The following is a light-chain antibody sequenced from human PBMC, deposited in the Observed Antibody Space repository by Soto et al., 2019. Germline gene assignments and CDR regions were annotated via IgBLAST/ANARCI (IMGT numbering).Light chain of an antibody. CDR3: CSYAGGDTWV. CDR1: SSDVGGYNY. Sequence: QSALTQPRSVSGSPGQSVTISCTGTSSDVGGYNYVSWYQQHPGKAPKLMIYDVNKRPSGVPDRFSGSKSGNTASLTISGLQAEDEADYYCCSYAGGDTWVFGGGTKLTVL. J-gene: IGLJ3*02. V-gene: IGLV2-11*01. CDR2: DVN.